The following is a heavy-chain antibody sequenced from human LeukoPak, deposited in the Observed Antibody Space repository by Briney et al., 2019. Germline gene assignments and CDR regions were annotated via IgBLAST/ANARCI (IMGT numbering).Heavy chain of an antibody. D-gene: IGHD6-19*01. CDR1: GGSISSSGYY. CDR3: ARPERDSSGFDY. Sequence: SETLSLTCTVSGGSISSSGYYWGWIRQPPGKGLEWIGSIYYSGSTYYNPSLKSRVTISVDTSKNQFSLKLSSVTAADTAVYYCARPERDSSGFDYWGQGTLVTVSS. J-gene: IGHJ4*02. CDR2: IYYSGST. V-gene: IGHV4-39*01.